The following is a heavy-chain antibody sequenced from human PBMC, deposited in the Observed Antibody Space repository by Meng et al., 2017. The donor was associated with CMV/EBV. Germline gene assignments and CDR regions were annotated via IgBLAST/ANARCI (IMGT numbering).Heavy chain of an antibody. J-gene: IGHJ4*02. Sequence: QGQLLQSGAELKKPGASTKVSCKAAGYTFTGYYMHWVRQAPGQGLEWMGWINPNSGGTNYAQKFQGRVTMTRDTSISTAYMELSSVTAADTAVYYCARGPEVDYGDYVGLDYWGQGTLVTVSS. CDR2: INPNSGGT. V-gene: IGHV1-2*02. CDR3: ARGPEVDYGDYVGLDY. CDR1: GYTFTGYY. D-gene: IGHD4-17*01.